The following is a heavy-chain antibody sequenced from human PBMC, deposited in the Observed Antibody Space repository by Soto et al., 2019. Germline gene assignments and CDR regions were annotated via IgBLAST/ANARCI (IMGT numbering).Heavy chain of an antibody. Sequence: PSETLSLTCAVYGGSFSGYYWSWIRQPPGKGLEWIGEINQSGSTNYNPSLKSRVTISVDTSKNQFSLKLSSVTAADTAVYYCARGGIVVPAAMRHYYYYMDVWGKGTTVTVSS. V-gene: IGHV4-34*01. CDR1: GGSFSGYY. D-gene: IGHD2-2*01. CDR3: ARGGIVVPAAMRHYYYYMDV. J-gene: IGHJ6*03. CDR2: INQSGST.